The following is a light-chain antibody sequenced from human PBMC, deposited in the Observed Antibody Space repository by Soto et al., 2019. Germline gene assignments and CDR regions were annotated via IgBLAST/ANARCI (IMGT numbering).Light chain of an antibody. CDR2: DVS. CDR1: QSITAS. CDR3: QKYDYSRT. V-gene: IGKV1-5*01. Sequence: DIQMTQSPSTLSASVGDSVTITCRASQSITASLAWYQQKPGEAPKLLIYDVSNLESGVPSRFSGSGSGTQFSLTIRSLQPDDFATYYCQKYDYSRTLGQVTKVDIK. J-gene: IGKJ1*01.